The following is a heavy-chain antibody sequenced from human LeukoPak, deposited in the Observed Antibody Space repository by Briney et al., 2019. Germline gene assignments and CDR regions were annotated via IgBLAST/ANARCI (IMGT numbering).Heavy chain of an antibody. CDR1: GFTFSSYW. CDR3: ARGGSYLSAFDI. Sequence: RSGGSLRLSCAASGFTFSSYWMHWVRHAPGKGLVWVSRINSDGSSTSYADSVKGRFTISRDNAKNTLYLQMNSLRAEDTAVYYCARGGSYLSAFDIWGQGTMVTVSS. V-gene: IGHV3-74*01. J-gene: IGHJ3*02. CDR2: INSDGSST. D-gene: IGHD1-26*01.